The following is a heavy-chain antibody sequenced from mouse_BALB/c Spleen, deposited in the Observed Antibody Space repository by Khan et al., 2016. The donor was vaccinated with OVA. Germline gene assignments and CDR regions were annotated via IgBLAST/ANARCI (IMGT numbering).Heavy chain of an antibody. CDR1: GFSLTDYA. Sequence: QVQLKESGPGLVAPSQSLSITCTVSGFSLTDYAVSWIRQPPGKGLEWLGVIWGGGSKYYNSALKSRLSISKDNSKSQVFLKMNSLQNDDTAVYYCAKDHLYDAFDYWGQGTLVTVSS. CDR2: IWGGGSK. J-gene: IGHJ4*01. CDR3: AKDHLYDAFDY. V-gene: IGHV2-6-5*01. D-gene: IGHD2-12*01.